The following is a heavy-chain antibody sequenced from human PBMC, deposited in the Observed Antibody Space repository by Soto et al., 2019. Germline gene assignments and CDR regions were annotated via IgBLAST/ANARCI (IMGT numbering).Heavy chain of an antibody. CDR1: GFSFSDYF. CDR2: INPSGDSR. J-gene: IGHJ4*01. V-gene: IGHV1-46*01. D-gene: IGHD5-18*01. Sequence: ASVKVSCKASGFSFSDYFMHWVRQAGGQGLEWMGIINPSGDSRNYAQKFQGRVTITRDTSTSTVYMDLSSLRYEDTAVYYCARDNSQNYGTPAASSWLQPGGQRDPV. CDR3: ARDNSQNYGTPAASSWLQP.